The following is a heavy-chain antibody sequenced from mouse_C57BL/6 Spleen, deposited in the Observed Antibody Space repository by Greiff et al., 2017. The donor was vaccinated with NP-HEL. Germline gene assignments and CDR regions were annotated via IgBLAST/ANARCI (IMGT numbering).Heavy chain of an antibody. CDR3: TGQHLLPFAY. D-gene: IGHD2-1*01. J-gene: IGHJ3*01. CDR2: IRLKSDNYAT. Sequence: EVQLVESGGGLVQPGGSMKLSCVASGFTFSNYWMNWVRQSPEKGLEWVAQIRLKSDNYATHYAESVKGRFTISRDDSKSSVYLQMNNLRAEDTGIYYCTGQHLLPFAYWGQGTLVTVSA. V-gene: IGHV6-3*01. CDR1: GFTFSNYW.